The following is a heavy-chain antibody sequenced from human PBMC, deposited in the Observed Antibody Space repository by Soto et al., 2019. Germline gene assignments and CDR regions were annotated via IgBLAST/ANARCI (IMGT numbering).Heavy chain of an antibody. CDR2: IYYTGST. D-gene: IGHD1-1*01. CDR3: ASGAYWNFAY. J-gene: IGHJ4*02. V-gene: IGHV4-59*08. CDR1: GGSIRDYY. Sequence: ETLSLTCTVSGGSIRDYYWSWIRQPPGKGLEWVGFIYYTGSTNYNPSLKSRLTISLDTSKNQFSLTLNSVTAADTAVYYCASGAYWNFAYWGQGALVTVSS.